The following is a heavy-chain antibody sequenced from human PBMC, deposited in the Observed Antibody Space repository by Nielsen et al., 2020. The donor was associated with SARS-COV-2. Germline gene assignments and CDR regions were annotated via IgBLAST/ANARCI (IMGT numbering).Heavy chain of an antibody. CDR1: GFTVSSNY. CDR2: ISIGDIT. Sequence: GESLKISCAASGFTVSSNYMSWVRQAPGRGLDWVSIISIGDITYYEDSVKGRFTISRDNSQNTLYLQMNSLRVEDTAIYYCVRDLGTYWGQGALVTVSS. D-gene: IGHD3-16*01. CDR3: VRDLGTY. V-gene: IGHV3-53*01. J-gene: IGHJ4*02.